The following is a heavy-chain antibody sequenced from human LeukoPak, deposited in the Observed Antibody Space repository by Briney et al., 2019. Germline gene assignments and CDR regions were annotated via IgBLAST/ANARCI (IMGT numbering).Heavy chain of an antibody. J-gene: IGHJ5*02. CDR3: ARMGSSSWYQHPENINWFDP. D-gene: IGHD6-13*01. Sequence: GGSLRLSCAASGFTFSSYAMSWVRQAPGKGLEWVSAISGSGGSTYYADSVKGRFTISRDNSKNTLYLQMNSLRAEDTAVYYCARMGSSSWYQHPENINWFDPWGQGTLVTVSS. V-gene: IGHV3-23*01. CDR1: GFTFSSYA. CDR2: ISGSGGST.